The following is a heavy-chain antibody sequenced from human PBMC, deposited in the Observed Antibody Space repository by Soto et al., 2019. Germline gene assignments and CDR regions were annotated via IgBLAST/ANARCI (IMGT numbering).Heavy chain of an antibody. V-gene: IGHV1-69*01. CDR3: ARPQYCTNGVCLHDAFDI. D-gene: IGHD2-8*01. CDR1: GGTFSSYA. CDR2: IIPIFGTA. Sequence: QVQLVQSGAEVKKPGSSVNVSCKASGGTFSSYAISWVRQAPGQGLEWMGGIIPIFGTANYAQKFQGRVTITAYDSTSTAYMELSSLRSEDTAVYYCARPQYCTNGVCLHDAFDIWGQGTMVTVSA. J-gene: IGHJ3*02.